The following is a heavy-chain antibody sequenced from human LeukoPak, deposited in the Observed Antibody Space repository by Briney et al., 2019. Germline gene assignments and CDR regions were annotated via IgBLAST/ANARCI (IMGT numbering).Heavy chain of an antibody. J-gene: IGHJ4*02. CDR2: MIPNSGNT. V-gene: IGHV1-8*01. CDR1: GYTFPSYD. Sequence: AASVKVSCKTSGYTFPSYDINWVRQATGQGLEWMGWMIPNSGNTGYTQKFQGRVTITRNTSITTAYMELSSLRSEDTAVYYFARGPKLTGSYYYFDYWGQGTLVTVSS. D-gene: IGHD1-26*01. CDR3: ARGPKLTGSYYYFDY.